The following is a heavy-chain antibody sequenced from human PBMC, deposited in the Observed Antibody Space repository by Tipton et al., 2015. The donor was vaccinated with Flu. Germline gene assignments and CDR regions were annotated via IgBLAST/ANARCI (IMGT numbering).Heavy chain of an antibody. Sequence: LSLSCTVSGYFISSGYYWGWIRQSPGTGLQWIATIIQSGNAYYNPSLRSRVTISVDTTKNLFSLNLSSVTATDTAVYYCARALNSGREYTFDIWGRGTVVTVSS. V-gene: IGHV4-38-2*02. D-gene: IGHD1-26*01. CDR3: ARALNSGREYTFDI. CDR2: IIQSGNA. CDR1: GYFISSGYY. J-gene: IGHJ3*02.